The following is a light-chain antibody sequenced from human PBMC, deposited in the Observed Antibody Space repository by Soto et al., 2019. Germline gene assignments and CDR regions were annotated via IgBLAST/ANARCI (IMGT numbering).Light chain of an antibody. CDR2: DVS. CDR1: SSDVGGYNY. CDR3: SSYTSTRTYV. J-gene: IGLJ1*01. Sequence: QSALTQPASVSGSPGQSIAISCTGTSSDVGGYNYVSWYQQHPGKAPVLMIYDVSIRPSGVTNRFSGSKSGNTASLTISGLQAEDEADYYSSSYTSTRTYVFGTGTKVTVL. V-gene: IGLV2-14*01.